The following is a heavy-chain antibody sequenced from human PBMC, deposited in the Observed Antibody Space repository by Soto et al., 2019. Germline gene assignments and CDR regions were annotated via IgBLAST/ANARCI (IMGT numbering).Heavy chain of an antibody. CDR3: ARHLLKDYGSGSYYGGMDV. V-gene: IGHV5-51*01. CDR1: GYSFTSYW. J-gene: IGHJ6*02. D-gene: IGHD3-10*01. CDR2: IYPGDSDT. Sequence: GESLKISCKGSGYSFTSYWIGWVRQMPGKGLEWMGIIYPGDSDTRYSPSFQGQVTISAAKSISTAYLQWSSLKASDTAMYYCARHLLKDYGSGSYYGGMDVWGQGTTVTVSS.